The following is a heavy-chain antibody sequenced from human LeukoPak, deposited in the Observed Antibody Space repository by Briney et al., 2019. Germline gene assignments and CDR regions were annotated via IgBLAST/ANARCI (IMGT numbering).Heavy chain of an antibody. Sequence: GGSLRLSCVASGFTFNTYGIHWVRQAPGKGLEWVAGISSDGSNKDYADSVKGRFTISRDNSKNTLYLQMNRLRAEDTAVYYCAKAAYCTSTSCHFSGYAQRPLDSWGQGTLVTVSS. CDR1: GFTFNTYG. J-gene: IGHJ4*02. D-gene: IGHD2-2*01. CDR2: ISSDGSNK. CDR3: AKAAYCTSTSCHFSGYAQRPLDS. V-gene: IGHV3-30*18.